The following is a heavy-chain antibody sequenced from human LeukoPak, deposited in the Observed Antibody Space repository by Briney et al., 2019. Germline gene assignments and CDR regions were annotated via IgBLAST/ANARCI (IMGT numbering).Heavy chain of an antibody. V-gene: IGHV4-59*01. J-gene: IGHJ4*02. Sequence: SETLSLTCTVSGGSISNYYWSWIRQPPGKGLEWIGYIYYTGSTNYNPSLKTRVTISLDTSKNQFSLKLSSVTAADTAVYYCARGAYCSRVSCYSVLGSPPFDYWGQGTLVTVSS. CDR1: GGSISNYY. CDR2: IYYTGST. D-gene: IGHD2-15*01. CDR3: ARGAYCSRVSCYSVLGSPPFDY.